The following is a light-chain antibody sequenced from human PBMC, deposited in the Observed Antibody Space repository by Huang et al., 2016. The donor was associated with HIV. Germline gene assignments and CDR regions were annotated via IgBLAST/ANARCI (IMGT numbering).Light chain of an antibody. CDR2: GAS. CDR1: QSVSFY. J-gene: IGKJ1*01. Sequence: EIVMTQSPATLSVSPGERATLSCRATQSVSFYLAWYQQRGGQAPRLLIYGASTSATGIPARFSGSGSGTEFTLTISSLQSEDFAVYYCQQYNNWPWTFGQGTKVEIE. CDR3: QQYNNWPWT. V-gene: IGKV3-15*01.